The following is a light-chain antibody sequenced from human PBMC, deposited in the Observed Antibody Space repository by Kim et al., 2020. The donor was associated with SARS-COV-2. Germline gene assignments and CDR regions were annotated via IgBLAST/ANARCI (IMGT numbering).Light chain of an antibody. Sequence: SSPPGARPPLSCRPCHRVRTYCAWYQQKPGQAPRLLIYDASNRATGIPARFSGSGSGTDFTLTISSLEPEDFAVYYCQQRGNWPTFGQGTRLEIK. J-gene: IGKJ5*01. CDR3: QQRGNWPT. CDR1: HRVRTY. V-gene: IGKV3-11*01. CDR2: DAS.